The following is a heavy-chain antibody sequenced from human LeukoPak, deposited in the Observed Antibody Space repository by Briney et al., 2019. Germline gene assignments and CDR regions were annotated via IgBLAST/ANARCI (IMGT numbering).Heavy chain of an antibody. D-gene: IGHD2-15*01. CDR1: GGSFSGYY. V-gene: IGHV4-34*01. CDR3: ARVRWGYCLY. J-gene: IGHJ4*02. CDR2: INHSGST. Sequence: PSETLSLTCAVYGGSFSGYYWSWIRQPPGKGLEWIGEINHSGSTNYNPSLKSRVTISVDTSKNQFSLKLSSVTAADTAVYYCARVRWGYCLYWGQGTLVTVSS.